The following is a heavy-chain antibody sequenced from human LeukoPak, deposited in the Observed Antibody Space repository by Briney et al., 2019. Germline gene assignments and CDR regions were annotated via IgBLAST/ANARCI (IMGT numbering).Heavy chain of an antibody. J-gene: IGHJ4*02. V-gene: IGHV3-23*01. CDR3: AKVHDSSGYYRYYFDY. CDR1: GFIYSTYW. CDR2: ISGSGGST. D-gene: IGHD3-22*01. Sequence: GGSLRLSCAASGFIYSTYWMTWVRQAPGKGLEWVSAISGSGGSTYYADSVKGRFTISRDNSKNTLYLQMNSLRAEDTAVYYCAKVHDSSGYYRYYFDYWGQGTLVTVSS.